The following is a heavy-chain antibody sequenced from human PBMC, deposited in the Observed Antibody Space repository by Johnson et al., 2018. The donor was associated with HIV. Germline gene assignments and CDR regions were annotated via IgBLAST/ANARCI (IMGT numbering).Heavy chain of an antibody. Sequence: QVQLVESGGGVVQPGRSLRLSCAASGCTLRSYGMHRVRQAPGKGLEWVAVICCDGGHKYHADSAKGRFAISGDSSKNTLFLQMNSLRAEDTAVYNCARDHLSSRGAFDIWGQGTMVTVSS. CDR2: ICCDGGHK. CDR1: GCTLRSYG. CDR3: ARDHLSSRGAFDI. J-gene: IGHJ3*02. V-gene: IGHV3-33*01. D-gene: IGHD6-13*01.